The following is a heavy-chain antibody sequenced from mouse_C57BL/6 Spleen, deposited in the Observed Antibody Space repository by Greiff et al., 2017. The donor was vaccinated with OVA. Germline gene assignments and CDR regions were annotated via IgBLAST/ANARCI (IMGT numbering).Heavy chain of an antibody. Sequence: EVKLQQSGPGLAKPSQTLSLTCSVPGYSITSDYWNWIRKFPGNKLEYMGYISYSGSTYYNPSLKSRISITRDTSKNQYYLQLNSVTTEDTATYYCARSYYGNYGYFDVWGTGTTVTVSS. CDR3: ARSYYGNYGYFDV. D-gene: IGHD2-1*01. CDR2: ISYSGST. V-gene: IGHV3-8*01. J-gene: IGHJ1*03. CDR1: GYSITSDY.